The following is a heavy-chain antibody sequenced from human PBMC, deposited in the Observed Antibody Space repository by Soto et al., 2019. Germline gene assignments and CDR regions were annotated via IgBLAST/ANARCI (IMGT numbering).Heavy chain of an antibody. Sequence: GSLRLSFEASGFTFSRVSMNGVRQVPGKGLEWVASISSASSETWYADSVKGRFIISRDNAQNSLFLQMNTLRPEDSAIYYCAKYYYDNGGRSFDYCGQGTLVTVSS. CDR2: ISSASSET. J-gene: IGHJ4*02. CDR1: GFTFSRVS. D-gene: IGHD3-22*01. CDR3: AKYYYDNGGRSFDY. V-gene: IGHV3-21*04.